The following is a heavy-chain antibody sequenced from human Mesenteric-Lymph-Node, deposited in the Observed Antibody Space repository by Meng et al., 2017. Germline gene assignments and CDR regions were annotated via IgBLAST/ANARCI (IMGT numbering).Heavy chain of an antibody. Sequence: VQLVQSGAEASKPGAPVKVSFKPYSYTCTSYGISWVRQAPGQGLEWMGRISAYNGNTNYAQKLQGRVTMTTDTSTSTAYMELRSLRSDDTAVYYCASQRQDYYDSSGYYPLGYWGQGTLVTVSS. CDR3: ASQRQDYYDSSGYYPLGY. CDR1: SYTCTSYG. CDR2: ISAYNGNT. J-gene: IGHJ4*02. D-gene: IGHD3-22*01. V-gene: IGHV1-18*01.